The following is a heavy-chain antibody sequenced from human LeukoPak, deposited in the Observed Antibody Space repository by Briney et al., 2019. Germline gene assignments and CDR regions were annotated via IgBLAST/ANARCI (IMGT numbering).Heavy chain of an antibody. V-gene: IGHV1-46*01. J-gene: IGHJ4*02. CDR1: GYTFTSYY. CDR2: INPSGGST. D-gene: IGHD6-13*01. CDR3: ARDYSSSWFDY. Sequence: GASVKVSCKASGYTFTSYYMHWARQAPGQGLEWMGIINPSGGSTSYAQKFQGRVTMTRDMSTSTVYMELSSLRSEDTAVYYCARDYSSSWFDYWGRGTLVTVSS.